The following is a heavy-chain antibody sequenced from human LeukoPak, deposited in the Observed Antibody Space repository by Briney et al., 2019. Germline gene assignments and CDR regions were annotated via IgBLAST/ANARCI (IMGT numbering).Heavy chain of an antibody. V-gene: IGHV3-49*03. Sequence: GGSLRLSCTASGFTFGDYAMSWFRQAPGKGLEWVGFIRSKAYGGTTEYAASVKGRFTISRDDSKSIAYLQMNSLKTEDTAVYYCTRENYGGNSGYFDLWGRGTLVTVSS. CDR3: TRENYGGNSGYFDL. CDR2: IRSKAYGGTT. D-gene: IGHD4-23*01. J-gene: IGHJ2*01. CDR1: GFTFGDYA.